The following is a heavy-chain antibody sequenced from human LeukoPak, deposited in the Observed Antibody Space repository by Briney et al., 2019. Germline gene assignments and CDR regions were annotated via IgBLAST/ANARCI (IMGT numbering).Heavy chain of an antibody. D-gene: IGHD6-19*01. CDR1: GFTFSSYW. V-gene: IGHV3-7*03. Sequence: GGSLRLSCAASGFTFSSYWMSWVRQAPGKGLEWVANIKQDGSEKYYVDSVKGRFTISRDNAKNSLYLQMNSLRAEDTALYYCARRGLDSGWCFDYWGQGTLVTVSS. CDR2: IKQDGSEK. CDR3: ARRGLDSGWCFDY. J-gene: IGHJ4*02.